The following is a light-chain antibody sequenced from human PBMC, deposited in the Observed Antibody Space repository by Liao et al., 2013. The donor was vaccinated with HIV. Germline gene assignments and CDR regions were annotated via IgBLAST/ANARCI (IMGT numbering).Light chain of an antibody. CDR2: KDS. J-gene: IGLJ2*01. Sequence: SYELTQPPSVSVSPGQTARITCSGDALPKQYVYWYQQKPGQAPVMIMFKDSERTSGIPERFSASSSGTTVTLTISGVQAEDEADYHCQSADSGGTVVFGRGTKLTVL. CDR1: ALPKQY. V-gene: IGLV3-25*03. CDR3: QSADSGGTVV.